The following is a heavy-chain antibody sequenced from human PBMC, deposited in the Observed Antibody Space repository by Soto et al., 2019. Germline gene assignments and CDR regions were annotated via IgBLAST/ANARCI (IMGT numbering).Heavy chain of an antibody. CDR1: GFTFSSYW. CDR3: ARDIAARPRTYGMDV. V-gene: IGHV3-7*03. CDR2: IKQDGSEK. D-gene: IGHD6-6*01. Sequence: GGSLRLSCAASGFTFSSYWMSWVRQAPGKGLEWVANIKQDGSEKYYVDSVKGRFTISRDNAKNSLYLQMNSLRAEDTAVYYCARDIAARPRTYGMDVWGQGTTVTVSS. J-gene: IGHJ6*02.